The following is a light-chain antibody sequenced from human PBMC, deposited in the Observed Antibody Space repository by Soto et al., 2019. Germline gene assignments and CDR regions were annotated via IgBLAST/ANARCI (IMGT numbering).Light chain of an antibody. J-gene: IGLJ1*01. CDR2: GNN. CDR1: SANIGAAYN. V-gene: IGLV1-40*01. Sequence: QSVLTQPPSVSGAPGQRVTISCTGSSANIGAAYNVDWYQQLPGTAPKLLIYGNNNRPSGVPARFSGSKSGTSASLAIAGLQAEDGGDYYCLSYDCSLSGDVFGTGTKLTVL. CDR3: LSYDCSLSGDV.